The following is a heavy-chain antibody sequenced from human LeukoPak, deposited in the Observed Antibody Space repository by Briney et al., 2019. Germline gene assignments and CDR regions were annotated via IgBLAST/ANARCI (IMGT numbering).Heavy chain of an antibody. CDR3: ARQSGGLGGAQPHYYYGMDV. Sequence: GESLQISCKGSGYSFTSYWIGWVRQMPGKGLEWMGIIYPGDSDTRYSPSFQGQVTISADKSISTAYLQWGSLKASDTAMYYCARQSGGLGGAQPHYYYGMDVWGQGTTVTVSS. V-gene: IGHV5-51*01. CDR1: GYSFTSYW. CDR2: IYPGDSDT. J-gene: IGHJ6*02. D-gene: IGHD3-16*01.